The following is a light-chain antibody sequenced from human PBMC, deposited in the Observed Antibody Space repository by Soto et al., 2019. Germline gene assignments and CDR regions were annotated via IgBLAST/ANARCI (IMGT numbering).Light chain of an antibody. CDR3: SSYTIISTNTV. V-gene: IGLV2-14*01. CDR1: SSDGGGYNY. CDR2: DVS. Sequence: QSALTQPASVSGSPGQSITISCTGTSSDGGGYNYVSWYQQHPGKAPKLMIYDVSYRPSGVSNRFSGSKSGNTASLTISGLQAEDEAEYYCSSYTIISTNTVFGGGTKLTVL. J-gene: IGLJ2*01.